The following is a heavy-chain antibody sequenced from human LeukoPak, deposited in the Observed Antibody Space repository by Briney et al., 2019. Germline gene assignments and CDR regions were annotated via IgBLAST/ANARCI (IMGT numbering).Heavy chain of an antibody. CDR2: ISGSGDST. Sequence: PGGSLRLSCAGSGFTFSTYGMSWVRQAPNKGLEWLSTISGSGDSTYYADSVKGRFTISRDNSKNTLFLQMNSLRAEDTAVYYCARVYYDSSGYYFDYWGQGTLVTVSS. CDR3: ARVYYDSSGYYFDY. D-gene: IGHD3-22*01. J-gene: IGHJ4*02. CDR1: GFTFSTYG. V-gene: IGHV3-23*01.